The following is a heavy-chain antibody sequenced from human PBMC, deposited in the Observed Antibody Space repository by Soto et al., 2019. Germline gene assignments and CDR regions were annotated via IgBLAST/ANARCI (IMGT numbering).Heavy chain of an antibody. Sequence: QVQLVESGGGVVQPGRSLRLSCAASGFTFSSYGMHWVRQAPGKGLEWVAVISYDGSDKYYADSVKGRFTISRDNSKNTLYLQMNGPRAEDTAVFYWAKEAVGATPDYWGQGTLVTVSS. D-gene: IGHD1-26*01. CDR2: ISYDGSDK. CDR3: AKEAVGATPDY. CDR1: GFTFSSYG. J-gene: IGHJ4*02. V-gene: IGHV3-30*18.